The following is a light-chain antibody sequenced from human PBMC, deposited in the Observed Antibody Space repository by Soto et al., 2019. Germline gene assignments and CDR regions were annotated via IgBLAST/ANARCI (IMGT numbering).Light chain of an antibody. J-gene: IGKJ5*01. CDR2: DTS. V-gene: IGKV3-20*01. CDR1: QSLTNSF. CDR3: QQYGTSEII. Sequence: EIVLTQSPGTLSLSPSERATLSCKASQSLTNSFIAWYQQKPGQAPRLLIYDTSSRATGIPDRFSGSGYGTDFNLTISRLETEDFAVFFCQQYGTSEIIFGQGTRLEIK.